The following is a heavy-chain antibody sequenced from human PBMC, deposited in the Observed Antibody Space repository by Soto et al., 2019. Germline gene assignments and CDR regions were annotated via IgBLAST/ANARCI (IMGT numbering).Heavy chain of an antibody. Sequence: GGSLRLSCAASGFTFSSYGMHWVRQAPGKGLEWVAVISYDGSNKYYADSVKGRFTISRDNSKNTLYLQMNRLRAEDTAVYYCAKDGLYQPPSYYFDSWGQGTLVTVSS. J-gene: IGHJ4*02. CDR3: AKDGLYQPPSYYFDS. CDR2: ISYDGSNK. V-gene: IGHV3-30*18. D-gene: IGHD2-2*01. CDR1: GFTFSSYG.